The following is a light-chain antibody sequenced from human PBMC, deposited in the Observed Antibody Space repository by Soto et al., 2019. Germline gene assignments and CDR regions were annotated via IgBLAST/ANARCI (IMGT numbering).Light chain of an antibody. Sequence: EIVLTQSPGTLSLSPGERATLSCRASQNVSSNYLAWYQQKPGQAPRLLIFGASSRATGIPDRFSGSGSGTEFTLTSSRLEPADFAVYYCHQYGISPFGGGTKVEIK. CDR3: HQYGISP. CDR2: GAS. CDR1: QNVSSNY. J-gene: IGKJ4*01. V-gene: IGKV3-20*01.